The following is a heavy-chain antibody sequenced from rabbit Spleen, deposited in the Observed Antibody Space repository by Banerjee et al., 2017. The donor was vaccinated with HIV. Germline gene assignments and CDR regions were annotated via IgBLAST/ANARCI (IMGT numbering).Heavy chain of an antibody. Sequence: QSLEESGGDLVKPGASLTLTCTASGFSFSSRYYMCWVRQAPGKGLEWIACINTGSGSTDYATWAKGRFTISKISSTTVTLQMTSLTGADTATYFCARGGHIASNYLSYFNLWGQGTLVTVS. V-gene: IGHV1S40*01. CDR2: INTGSGST. D-gene: IGHD1-1*01. J-gene: IGHJ4*01. CDR1: GFSFSSRYY. CDR3: ARGGHIASNYLSYFNL.